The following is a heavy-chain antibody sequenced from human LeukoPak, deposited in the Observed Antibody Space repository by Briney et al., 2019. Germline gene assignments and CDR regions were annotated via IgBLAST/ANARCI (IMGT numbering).Heavy chain of an antibody. CDR3: ARLARSAGSGIGY. CDR1: GGSIRGYY. J-gene: IGHJ4*02. CDR2: IYSSGST. D-gene: IGHD6-13*01. Sequence: SETLSLTCNVSGGSIRGYYWSWIRQPPGKGLEWIGYIYSSGSTNYNPSLKSRVTMSVDTSKNQFSLKVSSVTAADTAVYYCARLARSAGSGIGYWGQGTLVTVSS. V-gene: IGHV4-59*01.